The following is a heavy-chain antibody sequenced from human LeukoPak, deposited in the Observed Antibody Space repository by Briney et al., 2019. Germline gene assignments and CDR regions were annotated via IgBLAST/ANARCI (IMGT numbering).Heavy chain of an antibody. D-gene: IGHD4-17*01. CDR2: ISSSSSYI. V-gene: IGHV3-21*06. Sequence: GGSLRLSCAASGFTFDDYAMHWVRQAPGKGLEWVSSISSSSSYIYYADSVKGRFTISRDNAKNSLYLQMSSLRAEDTAVYYCARDPEHGDYYYYYYMDVWGKGTTVTVSS. CDR1: GFTFDDYA. J-gene: IGHJ6*03. CDR3: ARDPEHGDYYYYYYMDV.